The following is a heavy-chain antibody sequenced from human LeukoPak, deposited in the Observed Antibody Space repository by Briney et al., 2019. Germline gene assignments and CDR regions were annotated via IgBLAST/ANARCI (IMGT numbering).Heavy chain of an antibody. CDR2: ISGDGGST. CDR1: GFTFDEYA. V-gene: IGHV3-43*02. D-gene: IGHD1-7*01. CDR3: ARDRYNWNYGAQDV. Sequence: PGGSMRLSCAASGFTFDEYAMHWARQAPGNGLEWVSLISGDGGSTYNADSVKGRFTITRDNAKNSLYLKMNSLRAQDTALYYCARDRYNWNYGAQDVWGKGTTVTVSS. J-gene: IGHJ6*04.